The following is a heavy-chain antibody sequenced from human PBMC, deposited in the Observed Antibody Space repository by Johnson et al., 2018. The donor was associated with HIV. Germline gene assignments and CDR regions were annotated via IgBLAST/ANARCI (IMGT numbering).Heavy chain of an antibody. CDR2: IYSGGST. Sequence: VQLVESGGVLVQPGGSLRLSCAASGFTVSSNYMSWVRQAPGKGLEWVSIIYSGGSTSYADSVKGRFTISRDNAKNSLYMQRNNLRAEATALYFCARDRGYSGYDWGAFDIWGQGTMVTVSS. V-gene: IGHV3-53*01. D-gene: IGHD5-12*01. CDR3: ARDRGYSGYDWGAFDI. J-gene: IGHJ3*02. CDR1: GFTVSSNY.